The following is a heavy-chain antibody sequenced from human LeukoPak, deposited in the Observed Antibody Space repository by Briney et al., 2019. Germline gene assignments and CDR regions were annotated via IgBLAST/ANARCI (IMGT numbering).Heavy chain of an antibody. CDR2: INHSGST. CDR3: ARAAYIYYDILTGYPKSRAFDT. D-gene: IGHD3-9*01. Sequence: PSETLSLTCAVYGGSFSGYYWSWIRQPPGKGLEWIGEINHSGSTNYNPSLKSRVTISVDTSKNQFSLKLSSVTAADTAVYYCARAAYIYYDILTGYPKSRAFDTWGQGTMVTVSS. J-gene: IGHJ3*02. V-gene: IGHV4-34*01. CDR1: GGSFSGYY.